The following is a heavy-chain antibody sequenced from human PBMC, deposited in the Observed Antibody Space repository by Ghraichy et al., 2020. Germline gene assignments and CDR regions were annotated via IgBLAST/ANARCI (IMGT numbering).Heavy chain of an antibody. J-gene: IGHJ6*02. D-gene: IGHD3-3*01. Sequence: GGSLRLSCAASGFTFDDYGMSWVRQAPGKGLERVSGINWNGGSTGYADSVKGRFTISRDNAKNSLYLQMNSLRAEDTALYHCARVGRFLEWSSTPIYYYGMDVWGQGTTVNVSS. CDR2: INWNGGST. CDR1: GFTFDDYG. V-gene: IGHV3-20*01. CDR3: ARVGRFLEWSSTPIYYYGMDV.